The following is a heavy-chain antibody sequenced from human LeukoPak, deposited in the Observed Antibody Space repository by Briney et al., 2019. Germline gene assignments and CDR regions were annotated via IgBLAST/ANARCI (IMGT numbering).Heavy chain of an antibody. J-gene: IGHJ6*03. CDR3: TRGSIAYYYMDV. CDR2: IYYSGST. CDR1: GGSISSYY. D-gene: IGHD3-22*01. Sequence: SETLSLTCTVSGGSISSYYWSWIRQPPGKGLEWIGNIYYSGSTNYNPSLKSRVAISVDTSKNQFSLKLSSVTAADTAVYYCTRGSIAYYYMDVWGKGTTVTISS. V-gene: IGHV4-59*01.